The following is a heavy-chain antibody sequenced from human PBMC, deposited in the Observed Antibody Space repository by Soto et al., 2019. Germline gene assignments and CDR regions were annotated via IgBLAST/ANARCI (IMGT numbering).Heavy chain of an antibody. Sequence: GGSLRLSCAASGFTFSSYWMSWVRQAPGKGLEWVANIKQDGSEKYYVDSVKGRFTISRDNAKNSLYLQMNSLRAEDTAVYYCARDTWAGYCTNGVCYTPFDYWGQGTLVTVSS. D-gene: IGHD2-8*01. CDR3: ARDTWAGYCTNGVCYTPFDY. CDR2: IKQDGSEK. CDR1: GFTFSSYW. V-gene: IGHV3-7*01. J-gene: IGHJ4*02.